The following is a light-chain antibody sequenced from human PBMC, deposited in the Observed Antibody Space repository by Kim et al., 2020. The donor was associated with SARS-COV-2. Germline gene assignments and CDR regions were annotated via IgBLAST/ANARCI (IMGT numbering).Light chain of an antibody. Sequence: VSTGERPPLSCRASQSVSPYLAWYQQKPGQAPRLLIYDASNRAASVSARFSASGSGTDFTLTISSLEPEDFAVYYCQQRSNWPLSFGGGTKVDIK. V-gene: IGKV3-11*01. CDR3: QQRSNWPLS. J-gene: IGKJ4*01. CDR1: QSVSPY. CDR2: DAS.